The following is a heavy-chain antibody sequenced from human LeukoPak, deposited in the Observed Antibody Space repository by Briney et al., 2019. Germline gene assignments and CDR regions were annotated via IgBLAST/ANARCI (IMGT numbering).Heavy chain of an antibody. Sequence: SETLPLTCTVSGGPISGSSYYWGWIRQPPGKGLEWIGSIYYTGSTYYNPSLKSRVTISLDTSENQFSLKLSSLTAADTAVYYCARAPESYDILTGSRNAFDIWGQGTMVTVSS. J-gene: IGHJ3*02. D-gene: IGHD3-9*01. CDR1: GGPISGSSYY. V-gene: IGHV4-39*07. CDR3: ARAPESYDILTGSRNAFDI. CDR2: IYYTGST.